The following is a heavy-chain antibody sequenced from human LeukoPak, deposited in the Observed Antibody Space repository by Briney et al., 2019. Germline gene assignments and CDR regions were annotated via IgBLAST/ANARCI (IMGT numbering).Heavy chain of an antibody. CDR1: GGSISSSSYY. D-gene: IGHD2/OR15-2a*01. Sequence: SETLSLTCTVSGGSISSSSYYWGWIRQPPGKGLEWIGSIYYSGSTYYNPSLKSRVTISVDTSKNQFSLKLSSVTAADTAVYYCARAPPKGAILRYYYYYMDVWGKGTTVTVSS. J-gene: IGHJ6*03. CDR3: ARAPPKGAILRYYYYYMDV. V-gene: IGHV4-39*07. CDR2: IYYSGST.